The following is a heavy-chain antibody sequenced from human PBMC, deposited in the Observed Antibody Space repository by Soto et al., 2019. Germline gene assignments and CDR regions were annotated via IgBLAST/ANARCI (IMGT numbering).Heavy chain of an antibody. CDR1: GGSISSNDYY. D-gene: IGHD1-26*01. V-gene: IGHV4-39*01. CDR3: ARHRGGASPQRYFDY. J-gene: IGHJ4*02. CDR2: IYYSGTT. Sequence: PSETLSLTCTVSGGSISSNDYYWDWIRQSPGKGLEWIGSIYYSGTTYYNPSLKGRVSMSVDTSRNQFSLKLSSVTAADTAVYFCARHRGGASPQRYFDYWGQGTQVTVSS.